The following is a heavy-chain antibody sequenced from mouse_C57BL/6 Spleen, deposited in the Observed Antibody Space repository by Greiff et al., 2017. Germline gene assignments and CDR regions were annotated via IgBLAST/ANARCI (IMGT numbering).Heavy chain of an antibody. CDR1: GYTFTSYW. J-gene: IGHJ4*01. D-gene: IGHD2-5*01. Sequence: VQLQQPGAELVRPGTSVKLSCKASGYTFTSYWLHWVKQRPGQGLEWIGVIDPSDSYTNYNQKFKGKATLTVDTSSSTAYMPLSSLTSEDSAVYYCARGSNYGYAMDYWGQGTSVTVSS. CDR3: ARGSNYGYAMDY. CDR2: IDPSDSYT. V-gene: IGHV1-59*01.